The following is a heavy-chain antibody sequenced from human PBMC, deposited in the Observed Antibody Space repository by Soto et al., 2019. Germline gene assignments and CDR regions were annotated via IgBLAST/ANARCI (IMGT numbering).Heavy chain of an antibody. J-gene: IGHJ3*02. D-gene: IGHD1-7*01. CDR3: ARHRGAELELPDAFDI. Sequence: EVQLVQSGAEVKKPGESLKISCKGSGYSFTSYWIGWVRQMPGKGLEWMGIIYPGDSDTRYSPSFQGQVTTSADKSISTAYLQWSSQKASDTAMYYCARHRGAELELPDAFDIWGQGTMVTVSS. V-gene: IGHV5-51*01. CDR1: GYSFTSYW. CDR2: IYPGDSDT.